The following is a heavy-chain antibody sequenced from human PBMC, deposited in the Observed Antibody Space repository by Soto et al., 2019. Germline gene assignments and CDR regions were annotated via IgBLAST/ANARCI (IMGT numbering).Heavy chain of an antibody. J-gene: IGHJ4*02. Sequence: ASVKVSCKASGYTFTSYDMHWVRQAPGQRLEWMGWINAGNGNTKYSQKFQGRVTITRDTSASTAYMELSSLRSEDTAVYYCARDRDASGTVVITHSFDYWGQGTLVTVSS. D-gene: IGHD2-15*01. CDR2: INAGNGNT. CDR1: GYTFTSYD. V-gene: IGHV1-3*01. CDR3: ARDRDASGTVVITHSFDY.